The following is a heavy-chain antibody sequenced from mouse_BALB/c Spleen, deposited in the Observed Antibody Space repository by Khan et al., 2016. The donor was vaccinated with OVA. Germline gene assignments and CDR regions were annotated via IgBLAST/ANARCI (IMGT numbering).Heavy chain of an antibody. CDR2: IAYSGNT. V-gene: IGHV3-2*02. CDR3: ARKDYYDYDPFPY. D-gene: IGHD2-4*01. CDR1: GYSITSEYA. Sequence: EVQLQESGPGLVKPSLSLSLTCTVTGYSITSEYAWNWIRQFPGNKLEWMGYIAYSGNTRFNPSLKSRTSITRDTFKNQFFLQLNSVTAEDTATYYCARKDYYDYDPFPYWGQGTLVTVSA. J-gene: IGHJ3*01.